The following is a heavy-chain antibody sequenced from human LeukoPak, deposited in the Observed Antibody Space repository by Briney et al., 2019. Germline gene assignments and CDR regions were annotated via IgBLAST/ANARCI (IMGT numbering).Heavy chain of an antibody. CDR1: GFTLTSAW. D-gene: IGHD1-26*01. CDR3: STELRWEPLANY. J-gene: IGHJ4*02. CDR2: IKSKTDGGTT. V-gene: IGHV3-15*01. Sequence: PGGSLRLSCAASGFTLTSAWISWVRQAPGKGLEWVGRIKSKTDGGTTDYAAPVKGRFTISRDDSENTLYLQMNSLKTEDTAVYYCSTELRWEPLANYWGQGTLVTVSS.